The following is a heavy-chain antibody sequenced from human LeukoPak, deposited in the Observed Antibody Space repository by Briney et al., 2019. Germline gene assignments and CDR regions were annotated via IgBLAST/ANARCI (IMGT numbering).Heavy chain of an antibody. Sequence: SETLSLTCTVSGGSISSYYWSWIRQPPGKGLEWIGYIYYSGSTNYNPSLKSRVTISVDTSTNQFSLKLSSVTAADTGVYYCARHTPYGSGSYYRFPLDYWGQGTLVTVSS. CDR2: IYYSGST. CDR3: ARHTPYGSGSYYRFPLDY. J-gene: IGHJ4*02. D-gene: IGHD3-10*01. V-gene: IGHV4-59*08. CDR1: GGSISSYY.